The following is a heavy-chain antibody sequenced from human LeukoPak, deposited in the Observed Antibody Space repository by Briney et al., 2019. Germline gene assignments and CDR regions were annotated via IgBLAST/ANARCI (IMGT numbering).Heavy chain of an antibody. CDR2: IYYSGST. CDR1: GGSISSSGYY. J-gene: IGHJ4*02. CDR3: ARAAPGDSSSTFDY. V-gene: IGHV4-39*01. Sequence: SETLSLTCTVSGGSISSSGYYWGWIRQPPGKGLEWIGSIYYSGSTYYNPSLKSRVTISVGTSKNQFSLKLSSVTAADTAVYYCARAAPGDSSSTFDYWGQGTLVTVSS. D-gene: IGHD6-6*01.